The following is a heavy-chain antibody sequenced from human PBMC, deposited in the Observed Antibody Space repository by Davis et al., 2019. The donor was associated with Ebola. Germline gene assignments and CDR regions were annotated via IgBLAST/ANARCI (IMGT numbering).Heavy chain of an antibody. CDR2: VSHSERER. J-gene: IGHJ4*02. V-gene: IGHV3-30*04. CDR1: GFTFSNYA. CDR3: AMAVFHEVLDY. D-gene: IGHD3-3*01. Sequence: PGGSLRLSCAASGFTFSNYAMHWVRQAPGKGLEWVAVVSHSERERFYGDSVKGRFTISRDNSENPLYLQMNSLTADDTAVYYCAMAVFHEVLDYWGQGTPVTVSS.